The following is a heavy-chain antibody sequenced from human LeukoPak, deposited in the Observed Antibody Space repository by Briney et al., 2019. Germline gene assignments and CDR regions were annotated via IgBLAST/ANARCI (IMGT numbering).Heavy chain of an antibody. CDR2: ISYDGSDK. CDR3: ARLGRGSYDY. V-gene: IGHV3-30*03. Sequence: GRSLRLSCAASGFTFSSYGIHWVRQAPGKGLEWVTIISYDGSDKYYADSVKGRFTISRDNSKNTLYLQMNSLRAEDTAVYYCARLGRGSYDYWGQGTLVTVSS. CDR1: GFTFSSYG. J-gene: IGHJ4*02. D-gene: IGHD1-26*01.